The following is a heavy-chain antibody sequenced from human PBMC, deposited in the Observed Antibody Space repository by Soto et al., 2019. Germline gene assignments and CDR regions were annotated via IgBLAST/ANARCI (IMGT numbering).Heavy chain of an antibody. CDR2: IRGNGDPP. CDR1: GFTFSSYA. J-gene: IGHJ4*02. V-gene: IGHV3-64D*06. Sequence: PGGSLRLSYSASGFTFSSYAMHWVRQAPGKGLEYVSGIRGNGDPPFYADSVKGRFTISRDNSKNTLYLQMSSLSADDTAVYYCVKSRGGNNFDFFDWGQGALVTVSS. CDR3: VKSRGGNNFDFFD. D-gene: IGHD5-12*01.